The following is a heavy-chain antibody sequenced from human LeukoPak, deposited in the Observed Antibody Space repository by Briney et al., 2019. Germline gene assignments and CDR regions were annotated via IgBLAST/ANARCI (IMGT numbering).Heavy chain of an antibody. V-gene: IGHV3-53*01. D-gene: IGHD4-17*01. CDR2: IYSGGST. CDR3: ARETYGDYYALAY. J-gene: IGHJ4*02. Sequence: GGSLRLSCTASGFTVSTYYMGWVRQAPGKGLEWVSVIYSGGSTYYADSVKGRFTISRDNSKNMPFLQMNSLRAEDTAIYYCARETYGDYYALAYWGQGTLVTVSS. CDR1: GFTVSTYY.